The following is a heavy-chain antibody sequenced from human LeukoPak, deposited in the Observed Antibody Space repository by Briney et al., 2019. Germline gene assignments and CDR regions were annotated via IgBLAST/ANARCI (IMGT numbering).Heavy chain of an antibody. Sequence: SETLSLTCTVSGGSISSYYWSWIRQPAGKGLEWIGRIYTSGSTNYNPSLKSRVTMSVDTSKNQFSLKLSSVTAADTAMYYCARGGTYYDFWSGDYWGQGTLVTVSS. CDR2: IYTSGST. CDR1: GGSISSYY. J-gene: IGHJ1*01. D-gene: IGHD3-3*01. CDR3: ARGGTYYDFWSGDY. V-gene: IGHV4-4*07.